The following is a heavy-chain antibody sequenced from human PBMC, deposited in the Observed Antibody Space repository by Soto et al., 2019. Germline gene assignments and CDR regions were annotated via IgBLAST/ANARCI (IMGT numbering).Heavy chain of an antibody. V-gene: IGHV1-69*02. Sequence: QVQLVQSGAEVKKPGSSVKVSCKASGGTFSSYTISWVRQAPGQVREWMGRIIPILGIANYAQKFQGRVTITADKSPRTAYMELSSLRSEDSALYYCARSPHYVDYGSWFDPWGQGTLVTVSS. CDR1: GGTFSSYT. CDR2: IIPILGIA. J-gene: IGHJ5*02. CDR3: ARSPHYVDYGSWFDP. D-gene: IGHD4-17*01.